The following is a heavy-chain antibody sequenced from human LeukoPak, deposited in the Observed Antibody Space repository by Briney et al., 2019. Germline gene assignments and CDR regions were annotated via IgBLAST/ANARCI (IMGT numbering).Heavy chain of an antibody. J-gene: IGHJ3*02. Sequence: EASVKVSCKASGYTFTGYYMHWVRQAPGQGLEWMGWINPNSGGTNYAQKFQGRVTMTRDTSISTAYMELSRLRSDDTAVYYCAREGEYSCSSTSCSLAARSDAFDIWGQGTMVTVSS. CDR1: GYTFTGYY. V-gene: IGHV1-2*02. D-gene: IGHD2-2*01. CDR2: INPNSGGT. CDR3: AREGEYSCSSTSCSLAARSDAFDI.